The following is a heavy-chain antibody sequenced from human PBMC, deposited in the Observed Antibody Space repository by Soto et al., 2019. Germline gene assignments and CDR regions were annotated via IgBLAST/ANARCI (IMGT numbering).Heavy chain of an antibody. CDR2: ISYDGSNK. D-gene: IGHD1-26*01. CDR1: GFTFSSYG. CDR3: AKDRPVSGSYYAYYYYYGMDV. J-gene: IGHJ6*02. Sequence: GGSLRLSCAASGFTFSSYGMHWVRQAPGKGLEWVAVISYDGSNKYYADSVKGRFTISRDNSKNTLYLQMNSLRAEDTAVYYCAKDRPVSGSYYAYYYYYGMDVWGQGTTVTVSS. V-gene: IGHV3-30*18.